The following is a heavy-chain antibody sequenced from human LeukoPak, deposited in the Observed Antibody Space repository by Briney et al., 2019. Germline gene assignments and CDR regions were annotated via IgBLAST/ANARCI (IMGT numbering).Heavy chain of an antibody. CDR1: GSSISSYY. J-gene: IGHJ6*02. D-gene: IGHD5-24*01. Sequence: SETLSLTCTVSGSSISSYYWSWIRQPPGKGLEWIGYIYYSGSTDYNPSLKSRVSISVDTSKNQFSLNLNSATAADTAVYYCASRLVDSYYYYGLDVWGQGTTVTVSS. V-gene: IGHV4-59*01. CDR2: IYYSGST. CDR3: ASRLVDSYYYYGLDV.